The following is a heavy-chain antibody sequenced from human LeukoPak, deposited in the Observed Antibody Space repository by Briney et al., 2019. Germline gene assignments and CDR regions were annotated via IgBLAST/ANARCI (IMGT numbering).Heavy chain of an antibody. D-gene: IGHD4-17*01. CDR3: ASERDYGDSNAFDM. J-gene: IGHJ3*02. CDR2: IRYDGSSN. Sequence: GGSLRLSCAASGFTFSSYGMHWVRQAPGKGLEWVAFIRYDGSSNYYADSVKGRFTISRDNSKNTLYLQMNSLRPEGTAVYYCASERDYGDSNAFDMWGQGTMVTVSS. V-gene: IGHV3-30*02. CDR1: GFTFSSYG.